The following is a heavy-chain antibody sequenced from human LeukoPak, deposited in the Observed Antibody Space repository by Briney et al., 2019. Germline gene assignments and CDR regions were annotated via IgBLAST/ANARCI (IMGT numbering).Heavy chain of an antibody. CDR2: ISYDGSDK. CDR3: ADSYYDFWTGSYY. CDR1: GFNFNNYG. D-gene: IGHD3-3*01. V-gene: IGHV3-30*03. J-gene: IGHJ4*02. Sequence: GRPLRLSCAASGFNFNNYGMHWFRQDPGMGLEWLAVISYDGSDKYYADSVKGRFIISRDNAKNMLYLQMNSLRPEDTAVYYCADSYYDFWTGSYYWGQGALVIVSS.